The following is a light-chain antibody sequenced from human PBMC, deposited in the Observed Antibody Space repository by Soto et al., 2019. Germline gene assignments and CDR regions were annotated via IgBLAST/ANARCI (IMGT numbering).Light chain of an antibody. CDR1: SSDVGGYNY. V-gene: IGLV2-14*01. CDR2: DVS. J-gene: IGLJ1*01. Sequence: QSALTQPASVSGSPGQSITISCTGTSSDVGGYNYVSWYQRHPGKAPKLIIYDVSNRPSGVSNRFSGSKSGNTASLTISGLQAEDEADYYCSSYTSSTSYVFGNGTKVTVL. CDR3: SSYTSSTSYV.